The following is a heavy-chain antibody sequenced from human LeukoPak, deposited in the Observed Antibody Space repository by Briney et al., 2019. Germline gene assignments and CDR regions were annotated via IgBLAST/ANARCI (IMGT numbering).Heavy chain of an antibody. CDR3: ARDSAAVAGTFDY. V-gene: IGHV4-30-2*01. CDR1: GGSISSGGYY. Sequence: SETLSLTCTVSGGSISSGGYYWSWIRQPPGKGLEWIGYIYHSGSTYYNPFLKSRVTISVDRSKNQFSLKLSSVTAADTAVYYCARDSAAVAGTFDYWGRGTLVTVSS. D-gene: IGHD6-19*01. J-gene: IGHJ4*02. CDR2: IYHSGST.